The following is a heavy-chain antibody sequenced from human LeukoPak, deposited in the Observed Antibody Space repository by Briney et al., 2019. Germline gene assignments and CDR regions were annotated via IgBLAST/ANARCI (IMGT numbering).Heavy chain of an antibody. CDR1: GFTFTSSA. D-gene: IGHD1-26*01. V-gene: IGHV1-58*02. CDR2: IVVGSGNT. Sequence: SVKVSCKASGFTFTSSAMQWVRQARGQRLEWIGWIVVGSGNTNYAQKFQERVTITRDMSTSTAYMELSSLRSEDTAVYYCAAVVLSVGARQLDYWGQGTLVTVSS. CDR3: AAVVLSVGARQLDY. J-gene: IGHJ4*02.